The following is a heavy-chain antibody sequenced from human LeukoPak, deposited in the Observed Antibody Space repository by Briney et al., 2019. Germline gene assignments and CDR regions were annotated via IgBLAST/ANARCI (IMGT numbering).Heavy chain of an antibody. D-gene: IGHD3-9*01. CDR1: GFPFSSYS. J-gene: IGHJ2*01. Sequence: SGGSLRLSCAGSGFPFSSYSMNWVRQAPGKGLEWVSYITGSSSHMYYADSVKGRFTTSRDNAKNSLYLQMNSLRAEDTAVYYCATLVYDILTGYSHWYFDLWGRGTLVTVSS. V-gene: IGHV3-21*01. CDR3: ATLVYDILTGYSHWYFDL. CDR2: ITGSSSHM.